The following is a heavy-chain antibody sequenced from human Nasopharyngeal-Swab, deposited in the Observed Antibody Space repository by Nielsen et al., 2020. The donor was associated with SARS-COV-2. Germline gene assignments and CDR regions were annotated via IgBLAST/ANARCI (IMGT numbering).Heavy chain of an antibody. CDR1: GYTFTTYY. Sequence: ASVKVSCKASGYTFTTYYIHWVRQAPGQGFEWMGMINPSGGSTSYAQKFQGRVTLARDTSTSTVYMQLSSLRSGDTAVYYCARVDRLVGATTFSFDIWGQGTVVTVSS. V-gene: IGHV1-46*01. CDR2: INPSGGST. J-gene: IGHJ3*02. D-gene: IGHD1-26*01. CDR3: ARVDRLVGATTFSFDI.